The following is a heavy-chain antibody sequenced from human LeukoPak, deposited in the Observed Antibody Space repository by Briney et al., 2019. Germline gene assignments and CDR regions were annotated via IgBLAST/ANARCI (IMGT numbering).Heavy chain of an antibody. CDR1: GGSISSYY. CDR3: ARHPWGVYYDSSGYPNWFDP. Sequence: SETLSLTCTVSGGSISSYYWSWIRQPPGKGLEWIGCIYYSGSTNYNPSLKSRVTISVDTSKNQFSLKLSSVTAADTAVYYCARHPWGVYYDSSGYPNWFDPWGQGTLVTVSS. CDR2: IYYSGST. V-gene: IGHV4-59*08. D-gene: IGHD3-22*01. J-gene: IGHJ5*02.